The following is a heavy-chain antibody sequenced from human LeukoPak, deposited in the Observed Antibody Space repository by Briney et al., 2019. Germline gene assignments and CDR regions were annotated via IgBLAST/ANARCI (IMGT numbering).Heavy chain of an antibody. CDR1: GGSFSGYY. D-gene: IGHD3-9*01. V-gene: IGHV4-34*01. J-gene: IGHJ4*02. CDR2: VNHGGST. Sequence: PSETLSLTCAVYGGSFSGYYWSWIRQPPGKGLEWIGEVNHGGSTNYNPSLKSRVTISIDTSKNQFSLKLSSVTAADTAVYYCARGMGLRYFDWLSGSPFDYWGQGTLVTVSS. CDR3: ARGMGLRYFDWLSGSPFDY.